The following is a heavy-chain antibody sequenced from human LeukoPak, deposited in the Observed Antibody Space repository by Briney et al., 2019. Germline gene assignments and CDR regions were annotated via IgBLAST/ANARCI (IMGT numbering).Heavy chain of an antibody. Sequence: ASVKVSCKASGGTFSSYAISWVRQAPGQGLEWMGGIIPIFGTANYAQKFQGRVTITADESTSTAYMELSSLRSGDTAVYYCAADDSSGPDAFDIWGQGTMVTVSS. J-gene: IGHJ3*02. CDR2: IIPIFGTA. CDR1: GGTFSSYA. D-gene: IGHD3-22*01. CDR3: AADDSSGPDAFDI. V-gene: IGHV1-69*13.